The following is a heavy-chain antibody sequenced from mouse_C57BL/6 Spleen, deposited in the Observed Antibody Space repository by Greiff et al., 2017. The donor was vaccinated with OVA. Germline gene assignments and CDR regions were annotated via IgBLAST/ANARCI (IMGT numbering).Heavy chain of an antibody. J-gene: IGHJ1*03. CDR2: INYDGSST. CDR3: AREMDGYYGFDF. CDR1: GFTFSDYY. V-gene: IGHV5-16*01. Sequence: EVHLVESEGGLVQPGSSMKLSCTASGFTFSDYYMAWVRQVPEKGLEWVANINYDGSSTYYLDSLKSRFIISRDNAKNILYLQMSSLKSEDTATYYCAREMDGYYGFDFWGTGTTVTVSS. D-gene: IGHD2-3*01.